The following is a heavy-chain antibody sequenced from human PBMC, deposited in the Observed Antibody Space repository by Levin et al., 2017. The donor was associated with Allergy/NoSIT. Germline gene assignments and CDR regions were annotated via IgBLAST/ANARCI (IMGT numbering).Heavy chain of an antibody. D-gene: IGHD5-24*01. V-gene: IGHV3-33*01. Sequence: LSLTCAASGFTFSSYGMHWVRQAPGKGLEWVAVIWYDGSNKYYADSVKGRFTISRDNSKNTLYLQMNSLRAEDTAVYYCARLRWLQLVDYWGQGTLVTVSS. CDR3: ARLRWLQLVDY. CDR1: GFTFSSYG. CDR2: IWYDGSNK. J-gene: IGHJ4*02.